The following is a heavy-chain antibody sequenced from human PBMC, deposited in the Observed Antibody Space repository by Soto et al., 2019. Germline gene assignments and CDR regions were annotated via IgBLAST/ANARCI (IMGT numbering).Heavy chain of an antibody. CDR1: GFTFSRFE. D-gene: IGHD3-10*01. CDR2: ISSSGSTA. CDR3: TRAAWFPYLSFY. V-gene: IGHV3-48*03. Sequence: PGGSLRLSCAASGFTFSRFELHWVRQAPGKGLEWISYISSSGSTAYYASSVEGRLTISRDNANNSVYLQMDSLRAEDTALYYCTRAAWFPYLSFYWGQGALVTVSS. J-gene: IGHJ4*02.